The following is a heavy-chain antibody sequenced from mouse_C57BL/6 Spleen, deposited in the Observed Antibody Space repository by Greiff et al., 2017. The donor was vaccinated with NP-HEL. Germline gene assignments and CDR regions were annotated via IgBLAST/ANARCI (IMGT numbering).Heavy chain of an antibody. CDR2: IHPNSGST. V-gene: IGHV1-64*01. Sequence: QVQLQQPGAELVKPGASVKLSCKASGYTFTSYWMHWVKQRPGQGLEWIGMIHPNSGSTNYNEKFKSKATLTVDKSSSTAYMQLSSLTSEDSAVYYCARGSSYVGGYAMDYWGQGTSVTVSS. J-gene: IGHJ4*01. CDR1: GYTFTSYW. CDR3: ARGSSYVGGYAMDY. D-gene: IGHD1-1*01.